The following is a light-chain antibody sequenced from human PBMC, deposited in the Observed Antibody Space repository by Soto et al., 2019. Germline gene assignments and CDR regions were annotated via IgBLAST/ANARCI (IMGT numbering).Light chain of an antibody. V-gene: IGKV3-20*01. CDR3: QQYHKLPTP. Sequence: EIVLTQSPGTLSLSPGERATLSCRASQSVSSSYLAWYQRKPGQAPRLLIYGASSRATGIPDRFSGGGSGTDFTRTISRLEPEDVAVSYCQQYHKLPTPVGQGTK. CDR2: GAS. J-gene: IGKJ1*01. CDR1: QSVSSSY.